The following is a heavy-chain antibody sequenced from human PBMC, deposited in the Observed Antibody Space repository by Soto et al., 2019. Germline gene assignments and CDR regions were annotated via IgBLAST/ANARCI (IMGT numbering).Heavy chain of an antibody. V-gene: IGHV3-43*01. Sequence: GGSLRLSCAASGFTFDDYTMHWVRQAPGKGLEWVSLISWDGGSTYYADSVKGRFTISRDNSKNSLYLQMNSLRTEDTALYYCAKDIKNRASDYDILTGYRPYGMDVWGQGTTVTVSS. CDR2: ISWDGGST. J-gene: IGHJ6*02. CDR1: GFTFDDYT. CDR3: AKDIKNRASDYDILTGYRPYGMDV. D-gene: IGHD3-9*01.